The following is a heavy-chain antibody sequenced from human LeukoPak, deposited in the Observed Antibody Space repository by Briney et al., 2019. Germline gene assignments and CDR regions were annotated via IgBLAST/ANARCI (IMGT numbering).Heavy chain of an antibody. V-gene: IGHV3-23*01. Sequence: GGSLRLSCAASGFTFSSYGMSWVRQAPGKGLEWVSTISGSGGSTYYADPVKGRFTISRDNAKNTLYLQMNRLRAEDTAVYYCARGSIAVAGKLDYWGQGTLVTVSS. CDR2: ISGSGGST. CDR1: GFTFSSYG. CDR3: ARGSIAVAGKLDY. J-gene: IGHJ4*02. D-gene: IGHD6-19*01.